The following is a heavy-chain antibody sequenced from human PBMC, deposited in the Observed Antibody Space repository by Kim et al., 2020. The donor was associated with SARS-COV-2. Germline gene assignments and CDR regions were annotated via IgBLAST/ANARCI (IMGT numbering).Heavy chain of an antibody. Sequence: SETLSLTCTVSGGSISSSSYYWGWIRQPPGKGLEWIGSIYYSGSTYYNPSLKSRVTISVDTSKNQFSLKLSSVTAADTAVYYCARDRGDGGIVGRGPFDPWGQGTLVTVSS. J-gene: IGHJ5*02. CDR1: GGSISSSSYY. CDR3: ARDRGDGGIVGRGPFDP. CDR2: IYYSGST. V-gene: IGHV4-39*07. D-gene: IGHD2-15*01.